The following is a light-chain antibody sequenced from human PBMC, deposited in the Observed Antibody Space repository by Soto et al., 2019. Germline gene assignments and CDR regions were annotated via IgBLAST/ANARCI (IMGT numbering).Light chain of an antibody. CDR3: SSYTSSSTPCV. Sequence: QSVLTQPASVSGSPGQSITISCTGTSGDVGGYNSVSWYQQHPGKAPKLMIYEVSNRPSGVSNRFSGSKSGSTASLTISGLQAEDEADYYCSSYTSSSTPCVFGTGTKVTVL. J-gene: IGLJ1*01. CDR1: SGDVGGYNS. CDR2: EVS. V-gene: IGLV2-14*01.